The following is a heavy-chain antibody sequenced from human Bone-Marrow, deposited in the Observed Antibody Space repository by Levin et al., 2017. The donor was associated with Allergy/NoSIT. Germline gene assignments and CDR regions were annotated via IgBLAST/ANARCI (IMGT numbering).Heavy chain of an antibody. CDR2: ISHGGNT. Sequence: SQTLSLTCAVSGGSLSGLNWSWIRQSPGKGLEWIGQISHGGNTNNNPSLQSRVTISVDTTLNQISLKLTSVTAADTALYYCASRSQSSGWSFDSWGQGTLVTVSS. J-gene: IGHJ4*02. CDR1: GGSLSGLN. CDR3: ASRSQSSGWSFDS. D-gene: IGHD6-19*01. V-gene: IGHV4-34*01.